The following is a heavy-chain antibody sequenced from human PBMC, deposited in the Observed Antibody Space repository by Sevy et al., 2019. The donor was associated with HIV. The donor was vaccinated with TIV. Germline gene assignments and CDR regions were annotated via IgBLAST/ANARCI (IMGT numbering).Heavy chain of an antibody. V-gene: IGHV1-2*06. CDR2: INPNSRGT. J-gene: IGHJ1*01. D-gene: IGHD6-19*01. CDR3: AKDRVAVPDRGPDAKYFLH. CDR1: GYTFTGYY. Sequence: AAVKVSCKASGYTFTGYYMYWVGQAPGQGLEWMGRINPNSRGTNYAQKFQGRVTMSRDTSISTAYMELSRLTSDDTAGYHCAKDRVAVPDRGPDAKYFLHWGRGTLVTVSS.